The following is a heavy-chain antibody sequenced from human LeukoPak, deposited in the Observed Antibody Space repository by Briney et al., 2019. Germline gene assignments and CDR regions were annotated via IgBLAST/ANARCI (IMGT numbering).Heavy chain of an antibody. V-gene: IGHV4-59*01. D-gene: IGHD3-3*01. CDR2: IYYSGST. CDR3: ARERTFGDGFDY. J-gene: IGHJ4*02. Sequence: SETLSLTCTVSGGSISSYYWSWIRQPPGKGLEWIGYIYYSGSTNYNPSLKSRVTISVDTSKNQFSLKPSSVTAADTAVYYCARERTFGDGFDYWGQGTLVTVSS. CDR1: GGSISSYY.